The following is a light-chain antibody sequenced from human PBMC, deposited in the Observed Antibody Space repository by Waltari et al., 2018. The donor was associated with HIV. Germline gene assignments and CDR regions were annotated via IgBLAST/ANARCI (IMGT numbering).Light chain of an antibody. Sequence: QTVVTQEPAFSASPGGTVTLTCGLSSGSVSTTHYSSWYQQTPGQAPRTLIYNTNTRSSGVPDRFSGSILGNKAALTITGAQADDECDYYCVLYLGSGIWVFGGGTKLTVL. CDR1: SGSVSTTHY. V-gene: IGLV8-61*01. CDR3: VLYLGSGIWV. J-gene: IGLJ3*02. CDR2: NTN.